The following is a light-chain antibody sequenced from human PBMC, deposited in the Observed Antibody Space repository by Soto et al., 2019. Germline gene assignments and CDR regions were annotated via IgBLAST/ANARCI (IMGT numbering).Light chain of an antibody. CDR2: DVS. CDR1: SNDVGGYNY. CDR3: SSYTRSSFYV. Sequence: QSALTQPASVSGSPGQSITISCTGTSNDVGGYNYVSWYQQHPGKAPKLMIYDVSNRPSGVSNRFSGSKSGNTASLTISGLQAEDEADYYCSSYTRSSFYVFGTGTKVTVL. J-gene: IGLJ1*01. V-gene: IGLV2-14*01.